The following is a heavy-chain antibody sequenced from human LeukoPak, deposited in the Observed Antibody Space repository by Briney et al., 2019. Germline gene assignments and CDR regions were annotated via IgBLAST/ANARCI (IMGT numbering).Heavy chain of an antibody. CDR2: FDPEDGET. CDR1: GYTLTELS. D-gene: IGHD3-10*01. CDR3: ATRVGYGSGSYPYYFDY. V-gene: IGHV1-24*01. J-gene: IGHJ4*02. Sequence: ASVKVSCKVSGYTLTELSMHWVRQAPGKGLEWMGGFDPEDGETIYAQKFQGRVTMTEDTSTDTAYMELSSLGSEDTAVYYCATRVGYGSGSYPYYFDYWGQGTLVTVSS.